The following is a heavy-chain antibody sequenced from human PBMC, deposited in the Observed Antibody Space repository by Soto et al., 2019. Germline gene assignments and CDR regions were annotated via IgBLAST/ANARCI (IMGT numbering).Heavy chain of an antibody. CDR3: ARDADILTGSDAFDI. V-gene: IGHV3-11*05. J-gene: IGHJ3*02. CDR1: GFTSSDYY. Sequence: QVQLVESGGGLVKPGGSLRLSCAASGFTSSDYYMSWIRQAPGKGLEWVSYISRISSYTNYADSVKGRFTVSRDNAKNSLYLQMNSLRAEDTAVYYCARDADILTGSDAFDIWGQGTMVTVSS. D-gene: IGHD3-9*01. CDR2: ISRISSYT.